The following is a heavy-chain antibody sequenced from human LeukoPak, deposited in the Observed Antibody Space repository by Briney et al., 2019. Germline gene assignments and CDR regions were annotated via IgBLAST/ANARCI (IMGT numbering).Heavy chain of an antibody. CDR1: GGTFSSYA. CDR2: IIPIFGTA. Sequence: SVKVSCKASGGTFSSYAISWVRQAPGQGLEWMGGIIPIFGTANYAQKFQGRVTITADESTSTAYMELSSLRSEDTAVYYCARSIPVTIFGVVTPMYYFDYWGQGTLVTISS. V-gene: IGHV1-69*13. D-gene: IGHD3-3*01. J-gene: IGHJ4*02. CDR3: ARSIPVTIFGVVTPMYYFDY.